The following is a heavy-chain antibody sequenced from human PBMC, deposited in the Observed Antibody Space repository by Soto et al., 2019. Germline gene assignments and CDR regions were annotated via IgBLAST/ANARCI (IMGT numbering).Heavy chain of an antibody. CDR3: ARGYCTSGVCYVFDY. J-gene: IGHJ4*02. CDR1: GFTFSSYW. CDR2: IKQDGSEK. D-gene: IGHD2-8*01. Sequence: GGSLRLSCAASGFTFSSYWMSWVRQAPGKGLEWVANIKQDGSEKYYVDSVKGRFTISKDNAKNSLYLQITSLRAEDTAVYYCARGYCTSGVCYVFDYWGQGTLVTVSS. V-gene: IGHV3-7*05.